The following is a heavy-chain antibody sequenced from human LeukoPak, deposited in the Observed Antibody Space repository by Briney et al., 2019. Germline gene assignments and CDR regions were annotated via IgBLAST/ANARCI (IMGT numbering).Heavy chain of an antibody. CDR2: IIPIFGTA. D-gene: IGHD3-16*02. Sequence: SVKVSCKASGYTFTGYYMHWVRQAPGQGLEWMGGIIPIFGTANYAQKFQGRVTITTDESTSTAYMELSSLRSEDTAVYYCARDYGDYVWGSYRSWGQGTLVTVSS. V-gene: IGHV1-69*05. CDR1: GYTFTGYY. J-gene: IGHJ4*02. CDR3: ARDYGDYVWGSYRS.